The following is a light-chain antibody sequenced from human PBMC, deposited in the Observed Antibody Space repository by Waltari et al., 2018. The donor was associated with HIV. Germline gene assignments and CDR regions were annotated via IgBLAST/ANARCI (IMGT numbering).Light chain of an antibody. CDR3: AAWDNSLSAWV. Sequence: QSVLTQPPSASGTPGQRVSISCSGSSSNIGSNYVYWYQQLPGTAPKLLMYGNDGRPSGVPDRFSGSKSGTSAALALSGRRSEDEAEYYCAAWDNSLSAWVFGGGTKRTVL. V-gene: IGLV1-47*01. J-gene: IGLJ3*02. CDR2: GND. CDR1: SSNIGSNY.